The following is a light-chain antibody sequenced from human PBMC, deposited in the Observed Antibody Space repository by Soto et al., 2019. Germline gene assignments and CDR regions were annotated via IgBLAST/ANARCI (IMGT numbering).Light chain of an antibody. CDR1: QSVTVNY. CDR3: QHYDGSPIT. J-gene: IGKJ5*01. V-gene: IGKV3-20*01. Sequence: EILLTQSPSTLSLSPGEGVTLSCRASQSVTVNYLAWYQQKPGQAPRLLIYGASSRATGIPDRFRGSGSGTDFTLTISRLEPEDFAVYYCQHYDGSPITFGHGTRLEIK. CDR2: GAS.